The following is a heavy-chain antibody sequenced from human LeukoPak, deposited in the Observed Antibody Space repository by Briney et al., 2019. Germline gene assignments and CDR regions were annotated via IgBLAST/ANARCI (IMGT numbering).Heavy chain of an antibody. Sequence: GGSLRLSCAASGFTFSSYGMHWVRQAPGKGLEWVAFIRYDGSNKYYADSVKGRFTISRDNSKSTLYLQMNSLRAEDTAVYYCADEGDYYDSSGYGDAFDIWGQGTMVTVSS. J-gene: IGHJ3*02. CDR1: GFTFSSYG. CDR3: ADEGDYYDSSGYGDAFDI. D-gene: IGHD3-22*01. V-gene: IGHV3-30*02. CDR2: IRYDGSNK.